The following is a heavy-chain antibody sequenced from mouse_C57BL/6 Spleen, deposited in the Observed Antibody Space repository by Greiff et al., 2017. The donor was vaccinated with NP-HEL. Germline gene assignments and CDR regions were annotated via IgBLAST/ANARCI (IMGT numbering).Heavy chain of an antibody. D-gene: IGHD4-1*01. CDR3: ARRLGRRIFDD. CDR2: IDPSDSYT. CDR1: GYTFTSYW. J-gene: IGHJ2*01. V-gene: IGHV1-50*01. Sequence: QVQLQQSGAELVKPGASVKLSCKASGYTFTSYWMQWVKQRPGQGLEWIGEIDPSDSYTNYNQKFKGKATLTVDTSSSTAYMPLSSLTSEDSAVYDCARRLGRRIFDDWGQGTTLTVSS.